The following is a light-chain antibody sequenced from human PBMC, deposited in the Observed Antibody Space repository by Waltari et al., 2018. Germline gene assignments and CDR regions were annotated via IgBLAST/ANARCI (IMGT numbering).Light chain of an antibody. Sequence: SSELTQDPAVSVALGQTVRITCQGDSLRTYYASWYQQRPGQAPVLVIYGKNNRPSGIPDLFSGSSSGNTASLTISGAQAEDEADYYCNSRDSSGNHVLFGGGTKLTVL. CDR2: GKN. CDR3: NSRDSSGNHVL. CDR1: SLRTYY. V-gene: IGLV3-19*01. J-gene: IGLJ2*01.